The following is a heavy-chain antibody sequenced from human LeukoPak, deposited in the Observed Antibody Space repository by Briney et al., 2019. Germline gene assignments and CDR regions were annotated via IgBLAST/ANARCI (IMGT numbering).Heavy chain of an antibody. CDR1: GYIFTTYW. J-gene: IGHJ1*01. D-gene: IGHD2-2*01. CDR3: AAASSSTSAGYFQD. Sequence: GESLKISCEGSGYIFTTYWIGWVRRMPGKGLKWMGAIYPGDSETTYSPSFQGQVTISVDKSIRTAYLQWSSLRASDGAIYYCAAASSSTSAGYFQDWGQGTLVTVSS. CDR2: IYPGDSET. V-gene: IGHV5-51*01.